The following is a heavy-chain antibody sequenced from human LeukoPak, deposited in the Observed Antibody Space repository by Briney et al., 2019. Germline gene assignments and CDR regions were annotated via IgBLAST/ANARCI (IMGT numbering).Heavy chain of an antibody. CDR2: IYYSGST. CDR1: GGSISSYY. Sequence: SETLSLTCTVSGGSISSYYWSWIRQPPGKGLEWIGYIYYSGSTNYNPSLKSRVTISVDTSKNQFSLKLSSVTAADTAVYYCARRGPGLVVPAAIVSYYFDYWGQGTLVTVSS. J-gene: IGHJ4*02. D-gene: IGHD2-2*01. CDR3: ARRGPGLVVPAAIVSYYFDY. V-gene: IGHV4-59*08.